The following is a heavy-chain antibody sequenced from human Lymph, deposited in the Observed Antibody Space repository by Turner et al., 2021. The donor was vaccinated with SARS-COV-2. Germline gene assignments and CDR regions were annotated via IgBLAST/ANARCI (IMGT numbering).Heavy chain of an antibody. CDR2: ISYDETNK. CDR1: GLILRSYT. Sequence: QVQLVESGGGVVKHGRSLRIACAASGLILRSYTMYWVRQATGKGLEWVALISYDETNKYYADSVKGRFTIARDNSKNTLYLQMNSLRAEDTAVYYCARGDYYGSGSYPGKTFDYWGQGTLVTVSS. CDR3: ARGDYYGSGSYPGKTFDY. D-gene: IGHD3-10*01. J-gene: IGHJ4*02. V-gene: IGHV3-30-3*01.